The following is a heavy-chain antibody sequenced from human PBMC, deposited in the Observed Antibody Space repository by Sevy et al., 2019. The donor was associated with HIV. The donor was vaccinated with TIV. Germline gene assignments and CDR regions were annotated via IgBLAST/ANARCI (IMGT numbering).Heavy chain of an antibody. CDR2: ISPFHGNT. J-gene: IGHJ5*02. Sequence: ASVKVSCKASGYSFTTYAITWVRQAPGQGLEWMGWISPFHGNTNYAQKLQGRVSMTTDTSTSTAYMELTSLRSDDTAVHYCARVFGGRLYNSRFDPWGQGTLVTVSS. V-gene: IGHV1-18*01. CDR3: ARVFGGRLYNSRFDP. CDR1: GYSFTTYA. D-gene: IGHD3-16*01.